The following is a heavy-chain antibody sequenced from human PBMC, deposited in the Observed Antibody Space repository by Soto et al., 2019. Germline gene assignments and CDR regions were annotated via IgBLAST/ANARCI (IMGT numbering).Heavy chain of an antibody. CDR2: IHAGNGNT. J-gene: IGHJ4*02. V-gene: IGHV1-3*01. CDR3: ARGVAFLDY. Sequence: ASVKLSWKASGYRFSSYDIHWVRQAPGQGLEWMGWIHAGNGNTKSSQNFQGRVTISRDKSATTAYMELNRLRSEDTAVYYCARGVAFLDYWGQGTLVTVS. D-gene: IGHD2-15*01. CDR1: GYRFSSYD.